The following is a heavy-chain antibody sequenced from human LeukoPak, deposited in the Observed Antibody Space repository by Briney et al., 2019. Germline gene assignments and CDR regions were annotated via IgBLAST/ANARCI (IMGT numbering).Heavy chain of an antibody. J-gene: IGHJ4*02. CDR3: TRDFGPFYGSGSYSANDY. CDR2: IRSKAYGGTT. Sequence: GGSLRLSCAASGFTFSNAWMSWVRQAPGKGLEWVGFIRSKAYGGTTEYAASVKGRFTISRDDSKSIAYLQMNSLKTEDTAVYYCTRDFGPFYGSGSYSANDYWGQGTLVTVSS. CDR1: GFTFSNAW. V-gene: IGHV3-49*04. D-gene: IGHD3-10*01.